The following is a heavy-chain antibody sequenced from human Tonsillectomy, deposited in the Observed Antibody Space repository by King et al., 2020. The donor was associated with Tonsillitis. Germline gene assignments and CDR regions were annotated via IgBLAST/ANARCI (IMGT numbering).Heavy chain of an antibody. D-gene: IGHD3-16*01. J-gene: IGHJ2*01. Sequence: QLVQSGGGLVKPGGSLRLSCTASGFTFSDYYMSWIRQPPGKGLEWLSYISSTDNTIYYADSVKGRFPISRDNAKNSLFLQMNSLRAEDTAIYYCPRDLPDLASGDYATPYWYFDLWGRGTLVTVSS. V-gene: IGHV3-11*01. CDR3: PRDLPDLASGDYATPYWYFDL. CDR2: ISSTDNTI. CDR1: GFTFSDYY.